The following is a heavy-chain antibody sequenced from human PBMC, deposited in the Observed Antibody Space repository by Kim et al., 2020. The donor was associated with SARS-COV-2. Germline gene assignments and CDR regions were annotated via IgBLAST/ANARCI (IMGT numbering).Heavy chain of an antibody. V-gene: IGHV1-8*01. D-gene: IGHD1-26*01. CDR3: ARGRGWRRDPYYFDY. Sequence: QKFQGRVTMTRNTSISTAYMELSSLRSEDTAVYYCARGRGWRRDPYYFDYWGQGTLVTVSS. J-gene: IGHJ4*02.